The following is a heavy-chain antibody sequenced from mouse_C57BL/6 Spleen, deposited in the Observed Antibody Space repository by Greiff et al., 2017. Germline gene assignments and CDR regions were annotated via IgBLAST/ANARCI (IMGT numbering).Heavy chain of an antibody. D-gene: IGHD2-5*01. CDR2: IWRGGST. CDR1: GFSLTSYG. J-gene: IGHJ3*01. V-gene: IGHV2-5*01. Sequence: VKLVESGPGLVQPSQSLSITCTVSGFSLTSYGVHWVRQSPGKGLEWLGVIWRGGSTDYNAAFMSRLSITKDNSKSQVFFKMNSLQADDTAIYYCASLAYYSNYGFAYWGQGTLVTVSA. CDR3: ASLAYYSNYGFAY.